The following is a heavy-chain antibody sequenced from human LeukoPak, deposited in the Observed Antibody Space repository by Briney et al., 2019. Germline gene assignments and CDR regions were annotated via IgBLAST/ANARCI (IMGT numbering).Heavy chain of an antibody. V-gene: IGHV4-34*01. Sequence: PSETLSLTRAVYGGSFSGYYWSWIRQPPGKGLEWIGEINHSGSTNYNPYLKSRVTISVDTSKNQFSLKLSSVTTAPRTVSYCTRITVPTKGRDFDPWGQGNLVTVSS. CDR3: TRITVPTKGRDFDP. J-gene: IGHJ5*02. CDR1: GGSFSGYY. D-gene: IGHD4-11*01. CDR2: INHSGST.